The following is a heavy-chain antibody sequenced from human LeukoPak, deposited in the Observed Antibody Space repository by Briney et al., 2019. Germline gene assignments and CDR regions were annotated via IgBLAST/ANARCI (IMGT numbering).Heavy chain of an antibody. CDR3: ARRFPLRYFDWPPGAFDI. V-gene: IGHV4-39*01. Sequence: PSETLSLTCTVSGGSISSSSYYWGWIRQPPGKGLEWIGSIYYSGSTYYSPSLKSRVTISVDTSKNQFSLKLSSVTAADTAVYYCARRFPLRYFDWPPGAFDIWGQGTMVTVSS. CDR1: GGSISSSSYY. D-gene: IGHD3-9*01. J-gene: IGHJ3*02. CDR2: IYYSGST.